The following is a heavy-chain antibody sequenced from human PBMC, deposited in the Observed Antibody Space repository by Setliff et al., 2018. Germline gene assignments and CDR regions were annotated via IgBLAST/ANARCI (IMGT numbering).Heavy chain of an antibody. Sequence: ASVKVSCKASGYTFSESIVSWVRQAPGQGLEWMGWFGVYTGRTSSAQKFQDRLTMMTEKSTNMAYMELRGLTSNDTAVYYCLRLVRYCSRTTCQRTLGDEVWGQGTLVTVSS. CDR2: FGVYTGRT. D-gene: IGHD2-8*01. V-gene: IGHV1-18*01. CDR3: LRLVRYCSRTTCQRTLGDEV. CDR1: GYTFSESI. J-gene: IGHJ4*02.